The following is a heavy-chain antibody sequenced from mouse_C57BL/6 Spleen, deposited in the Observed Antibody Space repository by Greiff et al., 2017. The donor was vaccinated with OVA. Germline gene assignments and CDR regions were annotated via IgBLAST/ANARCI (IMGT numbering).Heavy chain of an antibody. J-gene: IGHJ3*01. CDR2: ISYDGSN. Sequence: EVKLVESGPGLVKPSQSLSLTCSVTGYSITSGYYWNWIRQFPGNKLEWMGYISYDGSNNYNPSLQNRITITRDTSKNQLFLQLNSVTTEDTATYYCARDGAKDWFAYWGQGTLVTVSA. V-gene: IGHV3-6*01. D-gene: IGHD3-1*01. CDR3: ARDGAKDWFAY. CDR1: GYSITSGYY.